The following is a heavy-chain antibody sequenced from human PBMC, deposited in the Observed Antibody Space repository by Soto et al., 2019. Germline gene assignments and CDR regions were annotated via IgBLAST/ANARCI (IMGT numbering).Heavy chain of an antibody. J-gene: IGHJ6*02. CDR2: IKSKTDGGTT. CDR1: GFTFSNAW. V-gene: IGHV3-15*07. CDR3: TTSGNYGSGSYYKPETSYYYYGMDV. Sequence: GGSLRLSCAASGFTFSNAWMNWVRQAPGKGLEWVGRIKSKTDGGTTDYAGPVKGRFTISRDDSKNTLYLQMNSLKTEEPAVYYCTTSGNYGSGSYYKPETSYYYYGMDVWGQGTTVTVSS. D-gene: IGHD3-10*01.